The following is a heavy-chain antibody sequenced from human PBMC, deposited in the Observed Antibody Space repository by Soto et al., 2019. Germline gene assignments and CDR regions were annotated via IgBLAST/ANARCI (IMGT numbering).Heavy chain of an antibody. CDR3: ATRPSGPPHYGMDV. CDR1: GYTLTELS. Sequence: ASVKVSCKVSGYTLTELSMHWVRQAPGKGLEWMGGFDPEDGETIYAQKFQGRVTMTEDTSTDTAYMELSSLRSEDTAVYYCATRPSGPPHYGMDVWGQGTTVTVSS. D-gene: IGHD6-25*01. J-gene: IGHJ6*02. V-gene: IGHV1-24*01. CDR2: FDPEDGET.